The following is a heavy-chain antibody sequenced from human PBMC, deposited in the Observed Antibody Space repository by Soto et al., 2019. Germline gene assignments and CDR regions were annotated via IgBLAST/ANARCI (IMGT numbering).Heavy chain of an antibody. CDR3: AKDSTVTTSLYSYYYGLDV. CDR1: GFTFNNYA. Sequence: EVQLLESGGGLVQPGGSLRLSCSASGFTFNNYAMSWVRQAPDKGLEWASAISGRGGSTYYADSVKGRFTISRDNSKNTLFLQMNSLRAEDTAVYYCAKDSTVTTSLYSYYYGLDVWGQGTTVTVCS. J-gene: IGHJ6*02. V-gene: IGHV3-23*01. D-gene: IGHD4-17*01. CDR2: ISGRGGST.